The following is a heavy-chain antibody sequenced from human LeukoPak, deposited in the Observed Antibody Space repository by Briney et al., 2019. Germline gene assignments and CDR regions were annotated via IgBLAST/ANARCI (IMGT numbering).Heavy chain of an antibody. CDR3: ARAMT. CDR2: IKPDGSDK. J-gene: IGHJ5*02. CDR1: GFTFSIYA. Sequence: GGSLRLSCAASGFTFSIYAMSWVRQAPGKGLEWVANIKPDGSDKAYVDSVKGRFTISRDNTKNSLYLQMSSLRAEDTAVYYCARAMTWGQGTLVSVSS. V-gene: IGHV3-7*01.